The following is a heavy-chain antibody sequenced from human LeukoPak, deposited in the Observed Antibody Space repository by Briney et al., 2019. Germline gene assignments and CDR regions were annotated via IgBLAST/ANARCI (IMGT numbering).Heavy chain of an antibody. J-gene: IGHJ5*02. Sequence: GASVKVSCKASGGTFSSYAISWVRQAPGQGLEWMGGIIPIFGTANYAQKFQGRVTITADESTSTAYMELSSLRSEDTAVYYCASRSHYGSGSYFLNWFDPWGQGTLVTVSS. V-gene: IGHV1-69*13. D-gene: IGHD3-10*01. CDR1: GGTFSSYA. CDR3: ASRSHYGSGSYFLNWFDP. CDR2: IIPIFGTA.